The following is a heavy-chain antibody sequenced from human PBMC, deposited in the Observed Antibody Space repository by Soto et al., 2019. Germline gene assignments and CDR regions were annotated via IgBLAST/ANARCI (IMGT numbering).Heavy chain of an antibody. CDR1: YS. CDR3: ARELDDAFHT. Sequence: YSGKWILLPPGKGLEWIGYIYYSGSTYYNPSLKSRVTISVDTSKTQFSLKLSSVTAPDTAVYYCARELDDAFHTWSQGTIAT. V-gene: IGHV4-30-4*01. J-gene: IGHJ3*02. CDR2: IYYSGST.